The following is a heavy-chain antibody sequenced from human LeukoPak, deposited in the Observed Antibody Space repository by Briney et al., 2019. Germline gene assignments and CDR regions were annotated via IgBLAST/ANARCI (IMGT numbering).Heavy chain of an antibody. Sequence: GGSLRLSCAASGFTFSTYWMHWVRQAPGKGLVWVSRINSDGSNTNYADSVKGRFTISRDNAKNTLYLQMNSLRAEDTAVYYCARGGGSYFRDFDYWGQGTLVTVSS. CDR1: GFTFSTYW. CDR3: ARGGGSYFRDFDY. D-gene: IGHD1-26*01. J-gene: IGHJ4*02. V-gene: IGHV3-74*01. CDR2: INSDGSNT.